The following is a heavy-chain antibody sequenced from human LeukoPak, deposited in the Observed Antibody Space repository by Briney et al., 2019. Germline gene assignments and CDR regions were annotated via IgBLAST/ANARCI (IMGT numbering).Heavy chain of an antibody. Sequence: ASVKVSCKASGYTFTSYGISWVRQAPGQGLEWMGWISAYNGNTNYAQKLQGRVTMTTDTSTSTAYMELRSLRSDDTAAYYCAREPGLRFLSGGSCCFKPDYWGQGTLVTVSS. CDR3: AREPGLRFLSGGSCCFKPDY. J-gene: IGHJ4*02. D-gene: IGHD2-15*01. CDR1: GYTFTSYG. V-gene: IGHV1-18*01. CDR2: ISAYNGNT.